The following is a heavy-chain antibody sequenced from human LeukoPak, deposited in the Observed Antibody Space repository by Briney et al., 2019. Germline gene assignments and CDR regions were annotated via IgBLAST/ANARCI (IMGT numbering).Heavy chain of an antibody. Sequence: GGSLRLSCAASGFTFSSYAMSWVRQAPGKGLEWVSAISGSGGSTYYADSVKGRFTISRDNSKNTLYLQMNSLRAEDTAVYYCAKFIVVVVPAATTPTDYWGQGTLVTVSS. D-gene: IGHD2-2*01. CDR2: ISGSGGST. CDR1: GFTFSSYA. J-gene: IGHJ4*02. CDR3: AKFIVVVVPAATTPTDY. V-gene: IGHV3-23*01.